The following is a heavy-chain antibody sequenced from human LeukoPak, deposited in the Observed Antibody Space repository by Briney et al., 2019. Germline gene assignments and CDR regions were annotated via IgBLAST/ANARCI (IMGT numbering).Heavy chain of an antibody. CDR1: GYSFTSYW. J-gene: IGHJ3*02. CDR2: IYPGDSDT. D-gene: IGHD3-22*01. Sequence: KVGESLKISCKSSGYSFTSYWIGWVRQMPGKGLEWMGIIYPGDSDTRYSPSFQGQVTISADKSISTAYLQWSSLKASDTAMYYCARAGFYDSSGYHGGAFDIWGQGTMVTVSS. CDR3: ARAGFYDSSGYHGGAFDI. V-gene: IGHV5-51*01.